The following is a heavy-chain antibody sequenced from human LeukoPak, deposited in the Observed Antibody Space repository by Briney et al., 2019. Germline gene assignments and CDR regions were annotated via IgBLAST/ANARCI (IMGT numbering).Heavy chain of an antibody. J-gene: IGHJ3*02. CDR3: AREELAARRGAFDI. D-gene: IGHD6-6*01. Sequence: SETLSLTCAVYGGSFSGYYWSWIRQPPGKGLEWIGSIYYSGSTHYNPSLRSRVTISVDTSKNQFSLRLTSVTAADTAVYYCAREELAARRGAFDIWGQGSVVSVSS. CDR2: IYYSGST. CDR1: GGSFSGYY. V-gene: IGHV4-34*11.